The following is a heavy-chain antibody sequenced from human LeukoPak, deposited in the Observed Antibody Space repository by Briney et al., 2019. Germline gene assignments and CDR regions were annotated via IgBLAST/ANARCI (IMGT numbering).Heavy chain of an antibody. V-gene: IGHV4-59*12. Sequence: SETLSLTCTVSGGSISSYYWSWIRQPPGKGLEWIGYIYYSGSTNYNPSLKSRVTISVDRSKNQFSLKLSSVTAADTAVYYCARAQADYYDSTETYYFDYWGQGTLVTVSS. CDR2: IYYSGST. CDR3: ARAQADYYDSTETYYFDY. D-gene: IGHD3-22*01. J-gene: IGHJ4*02. CDR1: GGSISSYY.